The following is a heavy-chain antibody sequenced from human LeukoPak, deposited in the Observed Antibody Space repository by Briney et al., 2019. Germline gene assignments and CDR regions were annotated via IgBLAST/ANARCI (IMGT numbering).Heavy chain of an antibody. Sequence: SVKVSCKASGGTFSSYAISWVRQAPGQGLEWMGRIIPILGIANYAQKFQGRVTITADKSTSTAYMELSSLRSEDTAVYYCARVPRDSWSGWGMGTEFDPWGQGTLVTVSS. J-gene: IGHJ5*02. CDR2: IIPILGIA. V-gene: IGHV1-69*04. D-gene: IGHD3-3*01. CDR3: ARVPRDSWSGWGMGTEFDP. CDR1: GGTFSSYA.